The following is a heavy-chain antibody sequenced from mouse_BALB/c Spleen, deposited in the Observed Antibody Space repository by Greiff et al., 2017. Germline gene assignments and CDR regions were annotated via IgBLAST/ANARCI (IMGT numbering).Heavy chain of an antibody. CDR2: INSNGGST. V-gene: IGHV5-6-2*01. Sequence: EVQVVESGGGLVKLGGSLKLSCAASGFTFSSYYMSWVRQTPEKRLELVAAINSNGGSTYYPDTVKGRFTISRDNAKNTLYLQMSSLKSEDTALYYCARQRDYGYYAMDYWGQGTSVTVSS. CDR1: GFTFSSYY. J-gene: IGHJ4*01. D-gene: IGHD2-4*01. CDR3: ARQRDYGYYAMDY.